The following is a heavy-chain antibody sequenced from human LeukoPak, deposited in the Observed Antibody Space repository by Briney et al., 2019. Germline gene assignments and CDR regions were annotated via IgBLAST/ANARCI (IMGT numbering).Heavy chain of an antibody. CDR3: ASYGSGVQASFDN. V-gene: IGHV1-46*01. J-gene: IGHJ4*02. CDR1: GYTFTIYY. CDR2: INPSVGST. Sequence: ASVKVCSKACGYTFTIYYIHWVRQAPGQGLEWIGIINPSVGSTTYAQKFQGRVTMTRDTSTSTVYMELSSLRSEDTAVYYCASYGSGVQASFDNWGQGTLVTVSS. D-gene: IGHD3-10*01.